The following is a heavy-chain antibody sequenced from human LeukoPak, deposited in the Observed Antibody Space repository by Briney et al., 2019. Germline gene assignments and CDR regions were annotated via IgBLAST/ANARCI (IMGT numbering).Heavy chain of an antibody. CDR3: ARDVGFGEFDP. J-gene: IGHJ5*02. V-gene: IGHV4-59*01. CDR1: GGSISSYY. Sequence: SETLSLTCTVSGGSISSYYWSWIRQPPGKGLEWIGYIYYSGSTNYNPSLKSRVTISVDTSKNQFSLKLSSVTAADTAVYYCARDVGFGEFDPWGQGTLVTVSS. CDR2: IYYSGST. D-gene: IGHD3-10*01.